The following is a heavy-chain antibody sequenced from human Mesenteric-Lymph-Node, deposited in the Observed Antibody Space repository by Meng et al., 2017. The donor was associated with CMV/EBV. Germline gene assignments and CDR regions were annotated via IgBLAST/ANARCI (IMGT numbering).Heavy chain of an antibody. Sequence: LTCAVSGGSISSNSWWRWVHQPPGKGLEWIGEIYHSESTNYNPSLKSRVIISVDKSKNQFSLKVSSVTAADTAVYYCASWSAANWFDPWGQGTLVTVSS. J-gene: IGHJ5*02. CDR3: ASWSAANWFDP. D-gene: IGHD6-13*01. CDR2: IYHSEST. CDR1: GGSISSNSW. V-gene: IGHV4-4*02.